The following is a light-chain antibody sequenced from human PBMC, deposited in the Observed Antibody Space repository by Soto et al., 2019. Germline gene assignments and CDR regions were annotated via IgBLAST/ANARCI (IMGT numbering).Light chain of an antibody. V-gene: IGKV3-11*01. CDR3: QVRDVWAT. CDR1: QSVSTS. CDR2: DAS. J-gene: IGKJ1*01. Sequence: IVLTQSPATLSLSPGERAALSCRASQSVSTSLAWYQHKPGQAPRLFIYDASKRAPGIPARFSGSGSGTTFTLTISRLEPEDFAVSYCQVRDVWATFGQGPKV.